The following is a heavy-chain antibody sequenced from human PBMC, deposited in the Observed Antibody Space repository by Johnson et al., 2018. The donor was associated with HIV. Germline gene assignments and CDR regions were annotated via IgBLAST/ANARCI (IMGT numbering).Heavy chain of an antibody. CDR1: GFTFSTYW. CDR3: AKLFLTTDAVDI. V-gene: IGHV3-7*02. J-gene: IGHJ3*02. CDR2: IKQDGSEK. Sequence: VQLMESGGGLVQPGGSLRLSCAASGFTFSTYWMSWVRQAPGKGLEWVANIKQDGSEKYYVDSVKGRFTISRDNAKNTLYLQMNSLRDEDTAVYYCAKLFLTTDAVDIWGQGTIVTVSS. D-gene: IGHD3-22*01.